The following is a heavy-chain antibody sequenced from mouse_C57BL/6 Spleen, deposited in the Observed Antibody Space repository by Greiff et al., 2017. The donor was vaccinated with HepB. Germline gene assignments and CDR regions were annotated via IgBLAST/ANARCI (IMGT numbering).Heavy chain of an antibody. Sequence: EVKLVESEGGLVQPGSSMKLSCTASGFTFSDYYMAWVRQVPEKGLEWVANINYDGSSTYYLDSLESRFIISRDNAKNILYLQLSSLKSEDTATYYCARDWAFDYWGQGTTRTVSS. CDR1: GFTFSDYY. V-gene: IGHV5-16*01. J-gene: IGHJ2*01. D-gene: IGHD4-1*01. CDR2: INYDGSST. CDR3: ARDWAFDY.